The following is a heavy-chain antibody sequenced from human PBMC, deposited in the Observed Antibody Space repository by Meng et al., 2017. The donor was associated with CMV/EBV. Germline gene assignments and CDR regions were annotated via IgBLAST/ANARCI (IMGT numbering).Heavy chain of an antibody. J-gene: IGHJ4*02. V-gene: IGHV1-69*12. CDR2: IIPVFETA. CDR1: VCTFSTFA. D-gene: IGHD1-26*01. Sequence: QVLLVQSPAEVKNPGSPVNVSCKTSVCTFSTFAISWVRQAPGEGLEWMGGIIPVFETANYAERFQDRVTITADDSTTTAYMELSSLRADDTALYFCARGGDSWYSDYWGQGTLVTVSS. CDR3: ARGGDSWYSDY.